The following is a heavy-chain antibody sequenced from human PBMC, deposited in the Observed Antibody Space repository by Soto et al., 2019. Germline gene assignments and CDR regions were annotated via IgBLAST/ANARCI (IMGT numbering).Heavy chain of an antibody. J-gene: IGHJ4*02. CDR2: IYSGGST. V-gene: IGHV3-53*01. CDR1: GFTVSSNY. D-gene: IGHD6-19*01. CDR3: ASASIAVAGQHDYYYFDY. Sequence: GGSLRLSCAASGFTVSSNYMSWVRQAPGKGLEWVSVIYSGGSTYYADSVKGRFTISRDNSKNTLYLQMNSLRAEDTAVYYCASASIAVAGQHDYYYFDYWGQGTLVTVSS.